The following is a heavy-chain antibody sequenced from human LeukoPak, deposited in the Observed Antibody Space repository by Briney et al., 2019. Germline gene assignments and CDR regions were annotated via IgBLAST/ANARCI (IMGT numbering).Heavy chain of an antibody. CDR3: ASDYRYSGYGMHV. J-gene: IGHJ6*04. CDR2: IYYSGST. D-gene: IGHD5-12*01. Sequence: SETLSLTCAVSGGSISSGGYSWSWIRQPPGKGLEWIGSIYYSGSTFYNPSLKSRVTISVDTSKNQFSLKLSSVTAADTAVYYCASDYRYSGYGMHVWGKGTTVTVSS. V-gene: IGHV4-39*07. CDR1: GGSISSGGYS.